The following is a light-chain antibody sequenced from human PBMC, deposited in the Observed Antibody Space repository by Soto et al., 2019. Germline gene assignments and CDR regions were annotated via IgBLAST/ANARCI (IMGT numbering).Light chain of an antibody. CDR3: QSYDSSKHV. V-gene: IGLV6-57*03. CDR2: EDN. Sequence: NFMLTQPHSVSESPGKTVTISCTRSSGSIASNYVQWYQQRPGSAPTTVIYEDNQRPSGVPDRFSGSIDSSSNSASLTISGLKTEDEADYYCQSYDSSKHVFGTGTTLTVL. J-gene: IGLJ1*01. CDR1: SGSIASNY.